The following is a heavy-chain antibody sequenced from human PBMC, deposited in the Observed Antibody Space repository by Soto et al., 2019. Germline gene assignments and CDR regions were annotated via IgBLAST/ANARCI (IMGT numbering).Heavy chain of an antibody. CDR3: ARISPLGYYYYGMDV. CDR2: IFSNDEK. J-gene: IGHJ6*02. V-gene: IGHV2-26*01. CDR1: GFSLSNARMG. Sequence: GSGPTLVNPTETLTLTCTVSGFSLSNARMGVSWIRQPPGKALEWLAHIFSNDEKSYSTSLKSRLTISKDTSKSQVVLTMTNMDPVDTATYYCARISPLGYYYYGMDVWGQGTTVTVSS.